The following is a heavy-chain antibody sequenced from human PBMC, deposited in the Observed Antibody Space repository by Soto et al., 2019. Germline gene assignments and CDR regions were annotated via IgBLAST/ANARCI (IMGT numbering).Heavy chain of an antibody. CDR2: INAGSGNT. J-gene: IGHJ6*03. D-gene: IGHD3-3*01. CDR3: ARAYEFWSGHKVWYYMDV. Sequence: ASVKVSCKASGYTFTSYALHWVRQAPGQRLEWMGWINAGSGNTKYSQNFQGRVTITRDTSASTAYMELSSLRSEDTAVYYCARAYEFWSGHKVWYYMDVWGKGTTVTVSS. CDR1: GYTFTSYA. V-gene: IGHV1-3*01.